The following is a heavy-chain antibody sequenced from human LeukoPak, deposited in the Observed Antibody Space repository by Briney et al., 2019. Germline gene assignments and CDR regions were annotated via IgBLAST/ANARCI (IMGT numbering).Heavy chain of an antibody. Sequence: ASVKVSCKASGGTFSSYAISWVRQAPGQGLEWMGRIIPIFGTANYAQKFQGRVTITTDESTSTAYMELSSLRSEDTAVYYCARDLGGSGSVWFDPWGQGTLVTVSS. D-gene: IGHD3-10*01. CDR3: ARDLGGSGSVWFDP. CDR1: GGTFSSYA. CDR2: IIPIFGTA. V-gene: IGHV1-69*05. J-gene: IGHJ5*02.